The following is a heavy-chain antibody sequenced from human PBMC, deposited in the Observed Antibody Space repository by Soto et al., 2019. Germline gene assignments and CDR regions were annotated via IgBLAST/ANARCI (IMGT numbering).Heavy chain of an antibody. J-gene: IGHJ3*02. D-gene: IGHD3-22*01. CDR1: GDSVSSNSSA. CDR3: ARVHYYDSSGPDAFDI. V-gene: IGHV6-1*01. Sequence: SQTLSLTCAISGDSVSSNSSAWNWIRQSPSRGLEWLGRTYYRSKWYNDYAVSVKSRITINPDTSKSQFSLQLNSVTPEDTAVYYCARVHYYDSSGPDAFDIWGQGTMVTVSS. CDR2: TYYRSKWYN.